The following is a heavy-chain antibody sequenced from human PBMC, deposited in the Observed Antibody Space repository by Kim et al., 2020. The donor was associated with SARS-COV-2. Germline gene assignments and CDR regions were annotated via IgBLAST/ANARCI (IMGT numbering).Heavy chain of an antibody. CDR3: ARDWGGSGTFDY. V-gene: IGHV1-3*01. Sequence: ASVKVSCKASGYTFTSYAMHWVRQAPGQRLEWMGWINAGNGNTKSSQKFQGRVTITRDTSASTAYMELSSLRSEDTAVYYCARDWGGSGTFDYWGQGTLVTVSS. D-gene: IGHD1-26*01. CDR1: GYTFTSYA. CDR2: INAGNGNT. J-gene: IGHJ4*02.